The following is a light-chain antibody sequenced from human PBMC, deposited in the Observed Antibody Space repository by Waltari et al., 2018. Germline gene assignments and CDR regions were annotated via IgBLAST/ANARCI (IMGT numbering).Light chain of an antibody. V-gene: IGLV2-14*01. CDR3: SSYTGRGTVI. CDR2: DFT. J-gene: IGLJ2*01. Sequence: QSALTQPASVSGSPGQSITIACTGTSRDVGYFNHVSWFQHHPDSAPNLLISDFTDLPSGVSSRFSGSKSVNTASLTISGLQAEDEADYYCSSYTGRGTVIFGGGTKLTVL. CDR1: SRDVGYFNH.